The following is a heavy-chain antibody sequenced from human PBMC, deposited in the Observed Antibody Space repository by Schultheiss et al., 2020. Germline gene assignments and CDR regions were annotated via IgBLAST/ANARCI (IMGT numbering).Heavy chain of an antibody. J-gene: IGHJ2*01. D-gene: IGHD1-26*01. Sequence: GGSLRLSCAASGFTFSDYYMSWIRQAPGKGLEWVSYISSSSSYTNYADSVKGRFTISRDNSKNTLYLQMNSLRAEDTAVYYCARDSGSYYEDWYFDLWGRGTLVTVSS. CDR2: ISSSSSYT. V-gene: IGHV3-11*05. CDR3: ARDSGSYYEDWYFDL. CDR1: GFTFSDYY.